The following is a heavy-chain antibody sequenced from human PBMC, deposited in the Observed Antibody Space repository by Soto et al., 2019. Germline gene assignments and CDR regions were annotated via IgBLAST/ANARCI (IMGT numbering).Heavy chain of an antibody. CDR1: GGSISSGDYY. Sequence: SETLSLTCTVSGGSISSGDYYWSWIRQPPGKGLEWIGYIYYSGSTNYNPSLKSRVTISVDTSKNQFSLKLSSVTAADTAVYYCARAIFDYYDSSGPIPYYFDYWGQGTLVTVSS. V-gene: IGHV4-30-4*02. J-gene: IGHJ4*02. CDR2: IYYSGST. D-gene: IGHD3-22*01. CDR3: ARAIFDYYDSSGPIPYYFDY.